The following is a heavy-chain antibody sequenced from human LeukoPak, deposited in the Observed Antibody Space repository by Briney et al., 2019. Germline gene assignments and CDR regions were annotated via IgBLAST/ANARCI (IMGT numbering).Heavy chain of an antibody. CDR2: IYYSGST. J-gene: IGHJ6*03. D-gene: IGHD3-3*01. CDR3: ARHFWYVENYMDA. Sequence: SETLSLTCTVSGGSISSYYWSWIRQPPGKGLEWIGYIYYSGSTNYNPSLKSRVTISVDTSKNQFSLKLSSVTAADTAVYYCARHFWYVENYMDAWGKGTTVTVSS. V-gene: IGHV4-59*08. CDR1: GGSISSYY.